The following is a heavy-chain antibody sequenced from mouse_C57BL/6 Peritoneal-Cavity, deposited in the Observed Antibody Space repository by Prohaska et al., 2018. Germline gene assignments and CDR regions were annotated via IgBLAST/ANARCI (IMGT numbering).Heavy chain of an antibody. CDR1: GFTFSGFW. CDR3: MRYGNYWYFDV. J-gene: IGHJ1*03. Sequence: EVQLLETGGGLVQPGGSRGLSCEGSGFTFSGFWMSWVRQTPGKTLEWIGDINFDGSAINYEPAIKDRFTIFRDNDKSTLYLQMSNERSEDTATYFCMRYGNYWYFDVWGTGTTVTVSS. V-gene: IGHV11-2*01. CDR2: INFDGSAI. D-gene: IGHD2-1*01.